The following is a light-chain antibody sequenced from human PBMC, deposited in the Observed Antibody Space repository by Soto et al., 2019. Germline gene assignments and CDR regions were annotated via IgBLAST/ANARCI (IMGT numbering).Light chain of an antibody. CDR3: QEYNTWPWT. J-gene: IGKJ1*01. Sequence: ETLMTQSPATLSVSPGERATLSCRASQSVNNNLAWYQQNLAQAPRVLIYGASTRATGIPARFTGSGSGTEFILTITSLQSEDSAVYYCQEYNTWPWTFGQGTNVEFK. CDR1: QSVNNN. CDR2: GAS. V-gene: IGKV3-15*01.